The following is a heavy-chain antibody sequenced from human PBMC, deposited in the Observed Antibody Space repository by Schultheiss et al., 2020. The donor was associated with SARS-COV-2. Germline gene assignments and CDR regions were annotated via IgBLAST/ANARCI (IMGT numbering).Heavy chain of an antibody. CDR3: ARDVAGTDY. J-gene: IGHJ4*02. CDR2: ISSSSSTI. V-gene: IGHV3-48*02. Sequence: GESLKISCAASGFTFSRYGMHWVRQAPGKGLEWVSYISSSSSTIYYADSVKGRFTISRDNAKNSLYLQMNSLRDEDTAVYYCARDVAGTDYWGQGTLVTVSS. CDR1: GFTFSRYG. D-gene: IGHD6-13*01.